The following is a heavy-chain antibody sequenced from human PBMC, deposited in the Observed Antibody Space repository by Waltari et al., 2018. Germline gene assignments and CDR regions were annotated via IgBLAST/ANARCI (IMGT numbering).Heavy chain of an antibody. CDR2: VSYSGTT. D-gene: IGHD5-12*01. Sequence: QLQLQESGPRLVRPSETLSLICRVSGVSITSNRHYWAWIRQSPGQGLEWFGTVSYSGTTYIRPSLKSRVSVSRDTSKNQVSLILGSVTAADMAVYYCATYIGASVGTAAFDVWGQGTMVTVSS. V-gene: IGHV4-39*01. J-gene: IGHJ3*01. CDR3: ATYIGASVGTAAFDV. CDR1: GVSITSNRHY.